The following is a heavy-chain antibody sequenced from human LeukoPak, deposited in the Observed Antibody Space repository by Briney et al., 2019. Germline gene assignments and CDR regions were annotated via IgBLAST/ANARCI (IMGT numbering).Heavy chain of an antibody. D-gene: IGHD6-19*01. CDR3: ARDPSSDRLQYFDF. V-gene: IGHV3-21*01. Sequence: GGSLRLSCAASGFTFSHFGFIWVRQAPGKGLEWVASMTTFDARIYYADSVRGRFTISRDTAENSLFLHMNSLTAEDTAVYYCARDPSSDRLQYFDFWGQGALVTVSS. CDR2: MTTFDARI. CDR1: GFTFSHFG. J-gene: IGHJ4*02.